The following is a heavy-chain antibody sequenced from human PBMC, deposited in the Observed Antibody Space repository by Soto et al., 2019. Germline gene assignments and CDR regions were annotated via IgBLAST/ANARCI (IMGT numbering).Heavy chain of an antibody. V-gene: IGHV4-34*01. CDR3: ASSGYSSGWPPKRVDY. Sequence: SETLSLTCAVYGGSFSGYYWSWIRQPPGKGLEWIGEINHSGSTNYNPSLKSRVTISVDTSKNQFSLKLSSVTAADTAVYYCASSGYSSGWPPKRVDYWGQGTLVTVSS. CDR1: GGSFSGYY. D-gene: IGHD6-19*01. J-gene: IGHJ4*02. CDR2: INHSGST.